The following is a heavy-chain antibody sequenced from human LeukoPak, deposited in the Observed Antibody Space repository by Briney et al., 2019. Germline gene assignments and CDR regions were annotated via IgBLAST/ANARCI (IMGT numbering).Heavy chain of an antibody. CDR1: GFTFSNFW. CDR2: IYGDRSFT. Sequence: PGGSLRLSCAASGFTFSNFWMHWVRQAPGKGLVWVALIYGDRSFTRYADSVKGRFTISRDNAKNMLYLQMNSLRAEDTAVYYCAKWKYSNSGIDDYWGQGTLVTVSS. J-gene: IGHJ4*02. D-gene: IGHD6-6*01. V-gene: IGHV3-74*01. CDR3: AKWKYSNSGIDDY.